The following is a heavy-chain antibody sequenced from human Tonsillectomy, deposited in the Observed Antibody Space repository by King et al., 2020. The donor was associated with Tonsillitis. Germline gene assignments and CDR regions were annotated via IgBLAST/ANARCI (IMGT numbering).Heavy chain of an antibody. J-gene: IGHJ3*02. CDR2: FKSDGNRT. Sequence: VQLVESGGGLVQTGGSLRLSCAVSGFTISSYWMYWVRQAPGKGLVWVSRFKSDGNRTSYADSVRGRFTISRDNAKNTLNLQMNSLRAEDTAVYYCARDREYCTNCVCYTPAFDIWGQGTMVTVSS. V-gene: IGHV3-74*01. CDR1: GFTISSYW. CDR3: ARDREYCTNCVCYTPAFDI. D-gene: IGHD2-8*01.